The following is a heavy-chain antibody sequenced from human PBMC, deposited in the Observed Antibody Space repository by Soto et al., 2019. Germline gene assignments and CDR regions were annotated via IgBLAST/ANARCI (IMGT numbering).Heavy chain of an antibody. V-gene: IGHV1-69*12. J-gene: IGHJ4*02. D-gene: IGHD1-26*01. CDR3: ARGRNSGITPVPFDY. CDR2: IIPIFGTA. CDR1: GGTFSSYA. Sequence: QVQLVQSGAEMKKRGSSVKVSCKASGGTFSSYAISWVRQAPGQGLDWMGGIIPIFGTANYAQKFQGRVTITADESTSTAYMELSRLRSEDTAVYYCARGRNSGITPVPFDYWGQGTLVTVSS.